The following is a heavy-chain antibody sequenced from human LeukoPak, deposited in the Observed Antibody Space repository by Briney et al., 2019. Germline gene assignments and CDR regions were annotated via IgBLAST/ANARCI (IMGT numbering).Heavy chain of an antibody. CDR1: GFSFSSHA. CDR3: AKDVRGYNRPVDY. V-gene: IGHV3-23*01. CDR2: ISGSGSGT. J-gene: IGHJ4*02. D-gene: IGHD3-10*02. Sequence: GGSLRLSCAASGFSFSSHARNWVRQAPGKGLEWVSAISGSGSGTDYADSVKGRFTISRDNSKNTLYLQINSLRAEDTAVYYCAKDVRGYNRPVDYWGQGTLVTVSS.